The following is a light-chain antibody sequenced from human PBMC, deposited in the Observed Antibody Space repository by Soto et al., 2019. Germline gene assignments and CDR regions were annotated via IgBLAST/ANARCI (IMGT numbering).Light chain of an antibody. J-gene: IGKJ4*01. CDR2: AAS. V-gene: IGKV1-39*01. CDR1: QTISGF. CDR3: QQSYIAPLT. Sequence: DIQMTQSPSSLSASGGDRVDITCRASQTISGFLNWYQQKPGEDPKLLIYAASTLQSGVPSRFSGSGSGTDFTLTISSPQPEDFATYYCQQSYIAPLTVGGGT.